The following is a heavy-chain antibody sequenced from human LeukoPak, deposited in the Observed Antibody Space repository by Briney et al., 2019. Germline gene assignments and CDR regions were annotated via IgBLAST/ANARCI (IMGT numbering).Heavy chain of an antibody. V-gene: IGHV3-30*18. CDR3: AKDLGYGSPFDY. CDR2: ISYDGSNK. CDR1: GFTFSSYG. D-gene: IGHD5-12*01. J-gene: IGHJ4*02. Sequence: GGSLRLSCAASGFTFSSYGMHWVRQAPGKGLEWVAVISYDGSNKYYADSVKGRFTISRDNSKNTLYLQMNSLRAEDTAVYYCAKDLGYGSPFDYWGQGTLVTVSS.